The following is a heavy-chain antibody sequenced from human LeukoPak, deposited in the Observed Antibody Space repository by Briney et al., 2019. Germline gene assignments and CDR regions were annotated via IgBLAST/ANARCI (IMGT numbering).Heavy chain of an antibody. Sequence: ASVKVSCKASGYTFTGYYMHWVRQAPGQGLEWMGWINPNSGGTNYAQKFQGRVTITRNTSISTAYMELSSLRSEDTAVYYCARDPAAGTFDYWGQGTLVTVSS. D-gene: IGHD6-13*01. J-gene: IGHJ4*02. CDR1: GYTFTGYY. CDR2: INPNSGGT. CDR3: ARDPAAGTFDY. V-gene: IGHV1-2*02.